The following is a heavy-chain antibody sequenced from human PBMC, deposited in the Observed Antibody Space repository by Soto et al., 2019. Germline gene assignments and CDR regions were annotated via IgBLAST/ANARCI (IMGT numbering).Heavy chain of an antibody. CDR2: ISTSGNTT. D-gene: IGHD3-3*01. CDR1: GFKFSAYA. CDR3: AKSPQRVFAYFDI. V-gene: IGHV3-23*01. Sequence: QLLESGGALIQPGGSLRVSCVASGFKFSAYAMTWLRQSPGQGLQWVSSISTSGNTTFYADSVKGRFTISRDNSRNTLYLQMRCLRAEDTARYFCAKSPQRVFAYFDIWGQGSLVTVSS. J-gene: IGHJ4*02.